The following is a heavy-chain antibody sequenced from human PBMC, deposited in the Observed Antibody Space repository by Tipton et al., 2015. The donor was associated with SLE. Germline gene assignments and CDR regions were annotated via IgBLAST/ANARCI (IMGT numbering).Heavy chain of an antibody. J-gene: IGHJ4*02. CDR2: IYHSGST. CDR3: ARRGSQFTIFGVVIPLGFDY. CDR1: GYSISSGYY. V-gene: IGHV4-38-2*02. Sequence: GLVKPSETLSLTCTVSGYSISSGYYWGWIRQPPGKGLEWIGSIYHSGSTYYNPSLKSRVTISVDTSKNQFSLKLSSVTAADTAVYYCARRGSQFTIFGVVIPLGFDYWGQGTLVTVSS. D-gene: IGHD3-3*01.